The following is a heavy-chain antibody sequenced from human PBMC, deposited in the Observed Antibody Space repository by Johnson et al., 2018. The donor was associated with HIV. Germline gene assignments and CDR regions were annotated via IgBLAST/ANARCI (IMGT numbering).Heavy chain of an antibody. CDR2: ISYDGSNK. D-gene: IGHD2-15*01. V-gene: IGHV3-30*18. J-gene: IGHJ3*02. CDR3: AKNGGVGGGSSNGAFDI. Sequence: VESGGGVVQPGRSLRLSCAASGFTFSSYVMHWVRQAPGKGLEWVAVISYDGSNKYYADSVKGRFTISRDNSKNTLYLQMNSLRAEETAVYYCAKNGGVGGGSSNGAFDIWGQGTMVTVSS. CDR1: GFTFSSYV.